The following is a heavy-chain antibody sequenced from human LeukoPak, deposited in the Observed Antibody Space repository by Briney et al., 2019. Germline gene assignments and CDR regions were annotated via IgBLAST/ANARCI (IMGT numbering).Heavy chain of an antibody. Sequence: ASVKVSCKASGGTFSSYAISWVRQAPGQGLEWMGIINPSGGSTSYAQKFQGRVTMTRDMSTSTVYMELRSLRSGDTAVYYCARHRIYYYGSGKGWFDPWGQGTLVTVSS. V-gene: IGHV1-46*01. D-gene: IGHD3-10*01. CDR2: INPSGGST. J-gene: IGHJ5*02. CDR1: GGTFSSYA. CDR3: ARHRIYYYGSGKGWFDP.